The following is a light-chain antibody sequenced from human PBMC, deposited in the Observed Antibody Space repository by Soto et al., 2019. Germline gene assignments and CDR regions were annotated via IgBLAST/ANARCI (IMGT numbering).Light chain of an antibody. CDR3: QQYGSSPLT. Sequence: EIVLTQSPGTLSRSAGERATLSCPASQSVSNNYLAWYQQKPGQAPRLLIYGASNRATGIPDRFSGSGSGTDFSLTISRLETEDFAVYYCQQYGSSPLTFGGGTKGDIK. CDR2: GAS. V-gene: IGKV3-20*01. CDR1: QSVSNNY. J-gene: IGKJ4*01.